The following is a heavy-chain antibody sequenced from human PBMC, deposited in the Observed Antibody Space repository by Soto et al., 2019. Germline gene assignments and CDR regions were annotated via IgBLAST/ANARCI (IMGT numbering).Heavy chain of an antibody. CDR3: ARSRFYDILTGYYFCYYYYGMDV. CDR1: GGSFSGYY. Sequence: PSETLSLTCAVYGGSFSGYYWSWIRQPPGKGLEWIGEINHSGSTNYNPSLKSRVTISVDTSKNQFSLKLSSVTAADTAVYYCARSRFYDILTGYYFCYYYYGMDVWSQGTTVTVSS. CDR2: INHSGST. D-gene: IGHD3-9*01. V-gene: IGHV4-34*01. J-gene: IGHJ6*02.